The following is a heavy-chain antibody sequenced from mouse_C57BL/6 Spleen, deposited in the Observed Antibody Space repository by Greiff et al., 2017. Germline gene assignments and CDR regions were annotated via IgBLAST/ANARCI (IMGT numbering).Heavy chain of an antibody. V-gene: IGHV1-82*01. Sequence: VQLQQSGPELVKPGASVKISCKASGYAFSSSWMNWVKQRPGKGLEWIGRIYPGDGDTNYNGKFKGKATLTADKSSSTAYMQLSSLTSEDAAVYFCARWEVTRAMDYWGQGTSVTVSS. CDR1: GYAFSSSW. CDR2: IYPGDGDT. D-gene: IGHD2-2*01. J-gene: IGHJ4*01. CDR3: ARWEVTRAMDY.